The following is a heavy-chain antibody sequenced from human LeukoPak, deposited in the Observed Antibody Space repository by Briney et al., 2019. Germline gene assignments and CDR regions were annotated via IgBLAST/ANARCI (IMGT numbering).Heavy chain of an antibody. CDR2: MNPNNGDS. Sequence: ASVKVSCKASGGTHSSYGINWVRQATGQGLEWMGWMNPNNGDSGYAQKFQGRVTITRDTSISTSYMELRSLRSDDTAVYFCARTTSFTASGYDYWGQGTLVTVSS. V-gene: IGHV1-8*03. CDR1: GGTHSSYG. CDR3: ARTTSFTASGYDY. D-gene: IGHD6-25*01. J-gene: IGHJ4*02.